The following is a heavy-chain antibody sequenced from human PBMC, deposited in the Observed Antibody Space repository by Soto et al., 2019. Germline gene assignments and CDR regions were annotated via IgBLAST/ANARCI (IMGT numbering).Heavy chain of an antibody. CDR3: ACEGSGGIYSAHSWCEP. D-gene: IGHD2-21*01. CDR1: GDSVSSDRAA. V-gene: IGHV6-1*01. CDR2: TYYRSKWYN. J-gene: IGHJ5*02. Sequence: SQTLSLTCAISGDSVSSDRAAWNWIRPSPSRGLEWLGRTYYRSKWYNDYAVSVKSRITINADTSKNQFSLQLNSVTPEDTAVYYCACEGSGGIYSAHSWCEPCGQLTLVIVCS.